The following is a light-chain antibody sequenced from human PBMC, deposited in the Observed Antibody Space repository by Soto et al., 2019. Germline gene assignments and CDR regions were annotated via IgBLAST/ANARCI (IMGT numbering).Light chain of an antibody. CDR3: QTWGTGIRV. CDR2: INNDGSH. V-gene: IGLV4-69*01. Sequence: QPVLTQSPSASASLGASVKLTCTLTSKYNNYAIAWHQQQPGKGPRFLMKINNDGSHTRGDGIPDRFSGSSSGAARYLTISNLQSEDEVDYYCQTWGTGIRVFGGGTKLTVL. CDR1: SKYNNYA. J-gene: IGLJ3*02.